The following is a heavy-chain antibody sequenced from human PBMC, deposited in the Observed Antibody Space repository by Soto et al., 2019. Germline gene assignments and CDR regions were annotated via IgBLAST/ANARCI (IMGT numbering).Heavy chain of an antibody. V-gene: IGHV1-46*01. J-gene: IGHJ6*01. CDR1: GYTFTSYY. CDR3: ARDLYCSSTSCYPAYYYYYGMDV. D-gene: IGHD2-2*01. Sequence: ASVKVSCKASGYTFTSYYMHWVRQAPGQGLEWMGIINPSGGSTSYAQKFQGRVTMTRDTSTSTVYMELSSLRSEDTAVYYCARDLYCSSTSCYPAYYYYYGMDVWGQGTTVNVSS. CDR2: INPSGGST.